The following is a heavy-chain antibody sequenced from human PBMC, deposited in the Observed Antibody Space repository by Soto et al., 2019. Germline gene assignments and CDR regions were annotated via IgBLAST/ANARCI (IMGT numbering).Heavy chain of an antibody. CDR2: FRGSGDDGTT. J-gene: IGHJ4*02. V-gene: IGHV3-23*01. Sequence: GGSLRLSCAASGFTFSSYSMSWVRQAPGKGLEWVSGFRGSGDDGTTYCADSVKGRFTISRDNSKNMLFPQMNSLRAEDTAIYYCAKKVNSGSGSQYFDYWGQGTLVTVSS. D-gene: IGHD3-10*01. CDR3: AKKVNSGSGSQYFDY. CDR1: GFTFSSYS.